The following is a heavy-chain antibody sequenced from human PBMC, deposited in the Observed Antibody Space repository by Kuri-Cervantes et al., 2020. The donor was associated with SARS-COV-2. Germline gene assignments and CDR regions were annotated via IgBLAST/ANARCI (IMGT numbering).Heavy chain of an antibody. CDR2: IIPIFGTA. J-gene: IGHJ4*02. CDR1: GGTFSSYA. V-gene: IGHV1-69*13. CDR3: ARDPSTYRAAAGYFDY. D-gene: IGHD6-13*01. Sequence: SLKVSCKASGGTFSSYAISWVRQAPGQGLEWMGRIIPIFGTANYAQKFQGRVMITADESTSTAYMELSSLRSEDTAVYYCARDPSTYRAAAGYFDYWGQGTLVTVSS.